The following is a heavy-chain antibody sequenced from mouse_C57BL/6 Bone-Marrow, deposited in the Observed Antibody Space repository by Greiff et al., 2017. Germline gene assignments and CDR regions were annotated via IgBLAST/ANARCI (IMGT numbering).Heavy chain of an antibody. V-gene: IGHV1-69*01. CDR2: IDPSDSYT. CDR1: GYTFTSYW. CDR3: AREKRLLGWFAY. J-gene: IGHJ3*01. D-gene: IGHD2-3*01. Sequence: VQLQQPGAELVMPGASVKLSCKASGYTFTSYWMHWVKQRPGQGLEWIGEIDPSDSYTNYNQKFKGKSTLTVDKSSSTAYMQLSSLTSEDSAVYYCAREKRLLGWFAYWGQGTLVTVSA.